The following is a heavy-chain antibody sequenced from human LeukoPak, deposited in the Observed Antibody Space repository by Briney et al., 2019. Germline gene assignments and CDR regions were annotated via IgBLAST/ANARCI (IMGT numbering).Heavy chain of an antibody. Sequence: PGGSLRLSCAASGFTFDDYGMNWVRQAPGKGLEWVSSISSSSSYIYYADSVKGRFTISRDNAKNSLYLQMNSLRAEDTAVYYCARGNIPGSYYYYGMDVWGQGTTVTVSS. CDR2: ISSSSSYI. D-gene: IGHD2-2*01. V-gene: IGHV3-21*01. CDR1: GFTFDDYG. J-gene: IGHJ6*02. CDR3: ARGNIPGSYYYYGMDV.